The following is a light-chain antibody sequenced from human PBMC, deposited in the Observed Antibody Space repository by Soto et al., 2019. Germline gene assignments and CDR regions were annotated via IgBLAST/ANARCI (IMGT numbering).Light chain of an antibody. J-gene: IGKJ1*01. Sequence: EIVMTQSPATLSVSPGERATLSCRASQSIRTNLAWYQQKPGQAPRLLIYDASTRTTGLPASFSGSGSGTDFTLTIRSLQSEDFAVYYCQQYNNWRTFGQGTKVDI. CDR1: QSIRTN. CDR2: DAS. CDR3: QQYNNWRT. V-gene: IGKV3D-15*01.